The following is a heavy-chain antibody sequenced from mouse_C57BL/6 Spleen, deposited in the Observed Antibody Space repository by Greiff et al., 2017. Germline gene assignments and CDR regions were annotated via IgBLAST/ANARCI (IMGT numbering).Heavy chain of an antibody. CDR2: IYPRSGNT. V-gene: IGHV1-81*01. CDR3: ARSAGYDGFAY. Sequence: VQLVESGAELARPGASVKLSCKASGYTFTSYGISWVKQRTGQGLEWIGEIYPRSGNTYYNEKFKGKATLTADKSSSTAYMELRSLTSEDSAVYFCARSAGYDGFAYWGQGTLVTVSA. CDR1: GYTFTSYG. J-gene: IGHJ3*01. D-gene: IGHD2-2*01.